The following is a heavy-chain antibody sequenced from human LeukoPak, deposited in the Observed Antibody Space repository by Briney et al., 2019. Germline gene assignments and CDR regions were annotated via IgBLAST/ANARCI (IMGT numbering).Heavy chain of an antibody. D-gene: IGHD4-11*01. V-gene: IGHV4-39*07. CDR2: IYYSGST. Sequence: SETLSLTCTVSGGSISSSSYYWGWIRQPPGKGLEWIGSIYYSGSTYYNPSLKSRVTISVDTSKNQFSLKLSSVTAADTAVYYCARSDPLSSNQGYYYYYMDVWGKGTTVTVSS. CDR3: ARSDPLSSNQGYYYYYMDV. CDR1: GGSISSSSYY. J-gene: IGHJ6*03.